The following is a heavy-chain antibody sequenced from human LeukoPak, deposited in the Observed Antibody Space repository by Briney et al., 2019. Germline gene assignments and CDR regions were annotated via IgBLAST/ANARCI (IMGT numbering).Heavy chain of an antibody. V-gene: IGHV3-48*01. J-gene: IGHJ4*02. CDR2: ISSIGAI. CDR3: ARDRFGDYTFDN. CDR1: GFTFTTYA. Sequence: TGGSLRLSCAASGFTFTTYAMNWVRQAPGKGLEWVSHISSIGAIYYADSVKGRFTISRDNAKNSLYLQMISLRVEDTAVYYCARDRFGDYTFDNWGQGTLVTVSS. D-gene: IGHD4-17*01.